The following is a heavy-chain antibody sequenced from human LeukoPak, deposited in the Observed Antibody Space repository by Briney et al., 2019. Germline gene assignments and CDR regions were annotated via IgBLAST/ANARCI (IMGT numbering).Heavy chain of an antibody. CDR2: ITGSGGST. Sequence: PGGSLRLSCVASGFTFSSYSMTWVRQAPGKGLQWVSAITGSGGSTYYADSVKGRFTISRDNSKNTLYLQMNSLRAEDTAVYYCAKYRMATTPYFDYWGQGTLVTVSS. D-gene: IGHD2-15*01. CDR1: GFTFSSYS. V-gene: IGHV3-23*01. J-gene: IGHJ4*02. CDR3: AKYRMATTPYFDY.